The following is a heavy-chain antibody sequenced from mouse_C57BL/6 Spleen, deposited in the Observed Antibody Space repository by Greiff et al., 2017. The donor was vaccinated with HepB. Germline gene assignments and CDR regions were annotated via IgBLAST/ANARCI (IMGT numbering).Heavy chain of an antibody. Sequence: VKLLESGPGLVQPSQSLSITCTVSGFSLTSYGVHWVRQSPGKGLEWLGVIWRGGSTDYNAAFMSRLSITKDNSKSQVFFKMNSLQADDTAIYYCAKERGITTVVARYFDVWGTGTTVTVSS. V-gene: IGHV2-5*01. CDR1: GFSLTSYG. CDR2: IWRGGST. CDR3: AKERGITTVVARYFDV. J-gene: IGHJ1*03. D-gene: IGHD1-1*01.